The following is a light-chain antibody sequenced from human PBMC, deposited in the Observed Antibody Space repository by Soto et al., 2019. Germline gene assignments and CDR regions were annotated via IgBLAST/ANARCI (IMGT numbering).Light chain of an antibody. CDR2: EVN. V-gene: IGLV2-14*01. J-gene: IGLJ3*02. Sequence: QSALTQPASVSGSPEESITISCTGTSSDVGGYNYVSWYQQHPGKAPKLLIYEVNNRPSGASNRFSGSKSGNTASLTISGLQAEDEADYYCTSYTSYTTWVFGGGTKVTVL. CDR3: TSYTSYTTWV. CDR1: SSDVGGYNY.